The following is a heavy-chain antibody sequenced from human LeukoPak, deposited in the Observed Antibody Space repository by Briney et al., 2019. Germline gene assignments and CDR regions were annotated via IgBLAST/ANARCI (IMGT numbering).Heavy chain of an antibody. V-gene: IGHV3-23*01. CDR2: FFCGDTT. CDR1: GFTFNNYA. J-gene: IGHJ4*02. Sequence: PGGSLRLSCAASGFTFNNYAASWVRQAPGKGLEWVSAFFCGDTTYYADSVKGRFTISRDNSRNTLYLQMNTLRAEDTAVYYCAKQARYSNFWSGYLYYFDYWGQGTLVTVSS. CDR3: AKQARYSNFWSGYLYYFDY. D-gene: IGHD3-3*01.